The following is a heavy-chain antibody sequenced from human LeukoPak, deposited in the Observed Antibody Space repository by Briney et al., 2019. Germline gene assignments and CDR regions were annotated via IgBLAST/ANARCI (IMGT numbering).Heavy chain of an antibody. V-gene: IGHV3-33*06. CDR1: GFTFSSYG. Sequence: PGGSLRLSCAASGFTFSSYGMHWVRQAPGKGLEWVAVIWYDGSNKYYADSVKGRSTISRDNSKNTLYLQMNSLRAEDTAVYYCAKDRAAAGTMFDYWGQGTLVTVSS. J-gene: IGHJ4*02. CDR2: IWYDGSNK. D-gene: IGHD6-13*01. CDR3: AKDRAAAGTMFDY.